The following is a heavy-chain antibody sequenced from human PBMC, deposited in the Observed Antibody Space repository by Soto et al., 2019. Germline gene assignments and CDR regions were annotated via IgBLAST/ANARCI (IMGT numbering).Heavy chain of an antibody. D-gene: IGHD2-2*01. CDR3: ARTYVTDVVVVPASKDYMDV. CDR2: ISYSGST. Sequence: SETLSLTCTVSGGSISSSSASWGWIRQPPGKGLEWLGIISYSGSTYYSPSLKSRVTISVDASKNLFSLKLSSVTAADTAVYYCARTYVTDVVVVPASKDYMDVWGKGTTVTVSS. CDR1: GGSISSSSAS. V-gene: IGHV4-39*01. J-gene: IGHJ6*03.